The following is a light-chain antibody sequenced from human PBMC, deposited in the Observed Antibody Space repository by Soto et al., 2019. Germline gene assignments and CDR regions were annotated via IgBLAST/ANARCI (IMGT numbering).Light chain of an antibody. CDR3: QQYNNWPPGVT. V-gene: IGKV3-15*01. Sequence: IVMTQSPATLSVSPGERATLSCRASQSVSSNLAWYRQKPGQAPRLLIYGASTRATGIPARFSGSGSGTEFTLTISSLQSEDFAVYYCQQYNNWPPGVTFGQGTRLEIK. J-gene: IGKJ5*01. CDR2: GAS. CDR1: QSVSSN.